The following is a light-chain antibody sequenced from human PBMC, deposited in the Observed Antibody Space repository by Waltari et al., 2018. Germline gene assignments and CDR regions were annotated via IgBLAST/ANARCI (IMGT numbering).Light chain of an antibody. J-gene: IGKJ4*01. V-gene: IGKV3-20*01. Sequence: EIVLTQSPGTLSLSPEEPDNLSGRASQSVGSSYLAWYQQKPGQAPRLLIYGASSRATGIPDRFSGSESGTDFTLTISRLEPEDFAVYYCQQYGSSPLTFGGGTKVEIK. CDR2: GAS. CDR1: QSVGSSY. CDR3: QQYGSSPLT.